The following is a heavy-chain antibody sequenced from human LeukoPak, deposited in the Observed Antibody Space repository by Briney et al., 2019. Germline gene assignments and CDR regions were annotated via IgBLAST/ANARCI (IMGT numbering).Heavy chain of an antibody. CDR1: GYTFSDYY. D-gene: IGHD2-15*01. CDR3: AREVIVAAIAGWFDP. CDR2: INPNSGAT. Sequence: GASVKVSCKASGYTFSDYYMHWVRQAPGQGLEWMAWINPNSGATNYAQKFQGRVTLTRDTSITTAYMELSRLRSDDTAVYYCAREVIVAAIAGWFDPWGQGTLVTVSS. J-gene: IGHJ5*02. V-gene: IGHV1-2*02.